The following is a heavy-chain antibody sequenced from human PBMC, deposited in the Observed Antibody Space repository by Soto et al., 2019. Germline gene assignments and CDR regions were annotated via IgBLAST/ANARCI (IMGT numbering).Heavy chain of an antibody. CDR2: IWYDGSNK. V-gene: IGHV3-33*01. Sequence: GGSLRLSCAASGFTFSSYGMHWVRQAPGKGLEWVAVIWYDGSNKYYADSVKGRFTISRDNSKNTLYLQMNSLRAEDTAVYYCARGDKDYYMDVWGKGTTVTVSS. J-gene: IGHJ6*03. CDR1: GFTFSSYG. CDR3: ARGDKDYYMDV. D-gene: IGHD2-15*01.